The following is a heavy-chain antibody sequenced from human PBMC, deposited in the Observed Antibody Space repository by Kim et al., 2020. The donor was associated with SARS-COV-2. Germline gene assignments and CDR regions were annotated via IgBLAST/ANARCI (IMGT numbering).Heavy chain of an antibody. CDR1: GYTFTSYG. D-gene: IGHD3-22*01. J-gene: IGHJ3*02. CDR3: ARDSATTMIAGDAFDI. V-gene: IGHV1-18*04. Sequence: ASVKVSCKASGYTFTSYGISWVRQAPGQGLEWMGWISAYNGNTNYAQKLQGRVTMTTDTSTSTAYMELRSLRSDDTAVYYCARDSATTMIAGDAFDIWGQGTMVTVSS. CDR2: ISAYNGNT.